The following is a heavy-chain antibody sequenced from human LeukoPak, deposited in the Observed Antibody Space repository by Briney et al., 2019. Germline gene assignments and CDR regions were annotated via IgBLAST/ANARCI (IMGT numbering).Heavy chain of an antibody. Sequence: PSETLSLTCAVYGGSFSDYYWNWIRQPPGKGLEWIGEINHSGSTNYNPSLKSRVTMSVDTFKNQFSLTLSSVTAADTAVYYCARVQDFETRGYYSGYWGHGTLVTVSS. D-gene: IGHD3-22*01. CDR1: GGSFSDYY. CDR3: ARVQDFETRGYYSGY. CDR2: INHSGST. J-gene: IGHJ4*01. V-gene: IGHV4-34*01.